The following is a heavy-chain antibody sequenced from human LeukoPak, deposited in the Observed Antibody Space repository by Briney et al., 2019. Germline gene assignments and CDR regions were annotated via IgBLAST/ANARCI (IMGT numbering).Heavy chain of an antibody. CDR1: GGSFSGYY. V-gene: IGHV4-34*01. CDR2: INHSGST. CDR3: ARLRRYFDY. Sequence: SETLSLTCAVYGGSFSGYYWSWIRQPPGKGLEWIGEINHSGSTNYNPSLKSRVTISVDTSKNQSSLKLSSVTAADTAVYYCARLRRYFDYWGQGTLVTVSS. D-gene: IGHD1-14*01. J-gene: IGHJ4*02.